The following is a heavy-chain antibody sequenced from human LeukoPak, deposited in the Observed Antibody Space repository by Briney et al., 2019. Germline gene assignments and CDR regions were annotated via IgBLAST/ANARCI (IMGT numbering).Heavy chain of an antibody. CDR1: GFTFSDYY. CDR3: ARTRGSYNYYYYYMDV. Sequence: GGSLRLSCAASGFTFSDYYMSWIRQAPGKGLECVSYISSSGSTIYYADSVKGRFTISRDNAKNSLYLQMNSLRAEDTAVYYCARTRGSYNYYYYYMDVWGKGTTVTVSS. V-gene: IGHV3-11*01. D-gene: IGHD3-16*01. CDR2: ISSSGSTI. J-gene: IGHJ6*03.